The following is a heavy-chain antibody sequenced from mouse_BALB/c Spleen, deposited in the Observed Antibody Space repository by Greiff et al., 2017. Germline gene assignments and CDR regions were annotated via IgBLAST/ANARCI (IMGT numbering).Heavy chain of an antibody. CDR2: IYPGSGST. J-gene: IGHJ3*01. D-gene: IGHD1-1*01. Sequence: QVQLKQPGAELVKPGTSVKLSCKASGYNFTSYWINWVKLRPGQGLEWIGDIYPGSGSTNYNEKFKSKATLTVDTSSSTAYMQLSSLASEDSALYYCASRSPTTAWFAYWGQGTLVTVSA. CDR3: ASRSPTTAWFAY. CDR1: GYNFTSYW. V-gene: IGHV1-55*01.